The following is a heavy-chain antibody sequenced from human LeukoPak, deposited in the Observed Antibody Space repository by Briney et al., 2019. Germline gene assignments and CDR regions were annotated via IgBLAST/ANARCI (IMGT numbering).Heavy chain of an antibody. V-gene: IGHV3-30*03. J-gene: IGHJ5*02. CDR2: ISYDGNNK. CDR1: GFTLSIYD. D-gene: IGHD6-19*01. Sequence: GGSLRLSCAASGFTLSIYDMHWVRQAPGKGLEWVAVISYDGNNKYYSDSVKGRFTISRDNSKNTLYLQMNSQRAEDTAVYYCARGIAVAGTFVWFDPWGQGTLVTVSS. CDR3: ARGIAVAGTFVWFDP.